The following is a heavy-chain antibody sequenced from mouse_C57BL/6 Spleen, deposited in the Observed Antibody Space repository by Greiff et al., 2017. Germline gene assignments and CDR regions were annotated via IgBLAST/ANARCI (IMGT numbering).Heavy chain of an antibody. J-gene: IGHJ2*01. CDR3: ARDPYGLGDGSHFGY. CDR2: IYPGSGST. CDR1: GYTFTSYW. V-gene: IGHV1-55*01. Sequence: QVQLQQPGAELVKPGASVKMSCKASGYTFTSYWITWVKQRPGQGLEWIGDIYPGSGSTNYNEKFKSKATLTVDTSSSPAYMQLSSLTSEDSAVYYCARDPYGLGDGSHFGYWGQGTALTVSS. D-gene: IGHD2-3*01.